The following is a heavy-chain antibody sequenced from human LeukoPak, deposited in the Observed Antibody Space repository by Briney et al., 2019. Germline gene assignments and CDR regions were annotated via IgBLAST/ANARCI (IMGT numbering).Heavy chain of an antibody. Sequence: SGGSLRLSCAASGFTFSSYWMHWVRQAPGKGLVWVSRINSDGSSTSYADSVKGRFTISRDNAKNTLYLQMNSLRAEDTAVYYCARFEQQLGYFDYWGQGTLVTVSS. J-gene: IGHJ4*02. CDR3: ARFEQQLGYFDY. D-gene: IGHD6-13*01. CDR1: GFTFSSYW. V-gene: IGHV3-74*01. CDR2: INSDGSST.